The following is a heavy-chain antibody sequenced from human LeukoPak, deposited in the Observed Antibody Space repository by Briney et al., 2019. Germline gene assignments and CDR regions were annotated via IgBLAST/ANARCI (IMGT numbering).Heavy chain of an antibody. Sequence: PGGSLRLSCEVSGFDLSDYYMSWIRQAPGKGLEWISYISSSGGNIYFADSVKGRFTMSRDNARGSLYLQMNSLRADDTAIYYCARRRDYFDYWGQGTLVTVSS. J-gene: IGHJ4*02. CDR2: ISSSGGNI. CDR3: ARRRDYFDY. CDR1: GFDLSDYY. V-gene: IGHV3-11*01.